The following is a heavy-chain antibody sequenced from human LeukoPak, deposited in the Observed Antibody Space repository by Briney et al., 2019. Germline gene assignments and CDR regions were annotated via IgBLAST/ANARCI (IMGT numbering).Heavy chain of an antibody. CDR1: GFTFSGSA. D-gene: IGHD3-10*01. CDR2: IRSKANSYAT. V-gene: IGHV3-73*01. Sequence: GGSLRLSCAASGFTFSGSAMHWVRQASGKGLEWVGRIRSKANSYATAYAASVKGRFTISRDDSKNTAYLQMNSLKTEDTAVYYCKSGTYSEVGESNPFDYWGQGTLVTVSS. J-gene: IGHJ4*02. CDR3: KSGTYSEVGESNPFDY.